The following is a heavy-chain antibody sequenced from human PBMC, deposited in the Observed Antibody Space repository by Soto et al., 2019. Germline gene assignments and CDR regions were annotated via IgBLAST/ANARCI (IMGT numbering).Heavy chain of an antibody. CDR1: GYTLTGYY. Sequence: ASVKVSCKGSGYTLTGYYVHWVRQAPGQGFEWMGVISPSGGTTSYAQKFQDRVTMTRDTSTSTVYMELSSLRSEDTAVYYCARLATATPPYYFDYWGQGTLVTV. CDR2: ISPSGGTT. CDR3: ARLATATPPYYFDY. J-gene: IGHJ4*02. V-gene: IGHV1-46*01.